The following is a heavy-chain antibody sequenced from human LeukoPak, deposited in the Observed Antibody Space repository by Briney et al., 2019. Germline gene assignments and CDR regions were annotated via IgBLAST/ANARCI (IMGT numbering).Heavy chain of an antibody. V-gene: IGHV3-7*01. D-gene: IGHD6-19*01. J-gene: IGHJ4*02. CDR3: ASGCRSSHI. CDR2: INQDGSEN. CDR1: GFTFSTYW. Sequence: GGSLRLSCAASGFTFSTYWMSWVRQAPGKGLAWVANINQDGSENYYVDSVKGRFTISRDNAKNSMYLQMNSLRAEDTAVYYCASGCRSSHIWGQGTVVTVSS.